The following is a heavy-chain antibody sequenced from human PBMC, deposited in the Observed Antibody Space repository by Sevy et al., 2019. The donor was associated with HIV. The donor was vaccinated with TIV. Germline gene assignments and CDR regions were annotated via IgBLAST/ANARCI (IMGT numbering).Heavy chain of an antibody. CDR2: INTDGRTT. CDR1: GFTFSTYW. Sequence: GGSLRLSCAASGFTFSTYWMHWVRQAPGKGLVWVSRINTDGRTTTYADSVKGRFTISGDNAKNTPYMEMNSPTAEDTAVYYGARDLSGSRDYWGQGTLVTVSS. V-gene: IGHV3-74*01. D-gene: IGHD1-26*01. J-gene: IGHJ4*02. CDR3: ARDLSGSRDY.